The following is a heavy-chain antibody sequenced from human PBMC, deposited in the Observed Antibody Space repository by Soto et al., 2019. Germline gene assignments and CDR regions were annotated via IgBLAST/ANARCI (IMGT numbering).Heavy chain of an antibody. Sequence: QVQLVESGGGVVQPGRSLRLSCAASGFTISRYGMHWVRQAPGKGLAWVAVISYDGRNNYYADSVKGRFPISRDNSKNTLYLQMNSLRAEDTAVYYGAKDSGSSTSGPTSRGYWDFDLWGRGTLVTVSS. V-gene: IGHV3-30*18. J-gene: IGHJ2*01. CDR1: GFTISRYG. D-gene: IGHD2-2*01. CDR2: ISYDGRNN. CDR3: AKDSGSSTSGPTSRGYWDFDL.